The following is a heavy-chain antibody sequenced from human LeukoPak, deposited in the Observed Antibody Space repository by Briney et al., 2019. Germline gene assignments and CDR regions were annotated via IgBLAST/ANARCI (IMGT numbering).Heavy chain of an antibody. Sequence: SETLSLTCTVSGGSISGYYWSWIRQPPGEGLGWIGYIYNSGNTNYNPSLKSRVTISVDTSTNQVSLKLTSVTAADTAVYYCARGCRGGSCRNNWFDPWGQGTLVTVSS. D-gene: IGHD2-15*01. V-gene: IGHV4-59*01. J-gene: IGHJ5*02. CDR1: GGSISGYY. CDR2: IYNSGNT. CDR3: ARGCRGGSCRNNWFDP.